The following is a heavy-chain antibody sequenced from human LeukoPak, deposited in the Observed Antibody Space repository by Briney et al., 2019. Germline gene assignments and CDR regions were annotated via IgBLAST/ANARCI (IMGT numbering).Heavy chain of an antibody. V-gene: IGHV1-3*01. Sequence: ASVKVSCKASGYIFTDYAIHWLRQAPRQRPEWMGWMNGGNGNTKYSQKFQGRITLIRDTSAATAYMELSSLRHDDLAVYYCARGRGTSGSNRDFYYYYYMDVWGKGPRSPSP. CDR1: GYIFTDYA. CDR3: ARGRGTSGSNRDFYYYYYMDV. CDR2: MNGGNGNT. J-gene: IGHJ6*03. D-gene: IGHD2-15*01.